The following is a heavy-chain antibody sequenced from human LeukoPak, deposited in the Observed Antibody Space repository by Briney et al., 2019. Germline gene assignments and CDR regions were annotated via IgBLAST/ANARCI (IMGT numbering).Heavy chain of an antibody. CDR3: AKLGFDSSGSHSFVDY. D-gene: IGHD3-22*01. J-gene: IGHJ4*02. CDR1: GFTFSSYG. CDR2: VSYDGSKK. V-gene: IGHV3-30*18. Sequence: GGSLRLSCAASGFTFSSYGMHWVRQPPGKGLEWVGFVSYDGSKKFYADFVKGRFSISRDNSKNTLYVQMNSLGAEDTALYYCAKLGFDSSGSHSFVDYWGQGTPVTVSS.